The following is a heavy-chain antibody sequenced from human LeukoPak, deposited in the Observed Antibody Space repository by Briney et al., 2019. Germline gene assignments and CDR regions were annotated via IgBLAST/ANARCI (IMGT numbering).Heavy chain of an antibody. Sequence: GGSLRLSCEGSGFTFSSFPFHWVRQAPGKGLEWVAAISTDGSYKYHGDSVKGRFTISRDNPMNTLYLQMNGLRPDDTAVYYCARSLIPGRWYFDLWGRGTLVTVSS. V-gene: IGHV3-30*04. CDR2: ISTDGSYK. D-gene: IGHD3-16*01. CDR3: ARSLIPGRWYFDL. J-gene: IGHJ2*01. CDR1: GFTFSSFP.